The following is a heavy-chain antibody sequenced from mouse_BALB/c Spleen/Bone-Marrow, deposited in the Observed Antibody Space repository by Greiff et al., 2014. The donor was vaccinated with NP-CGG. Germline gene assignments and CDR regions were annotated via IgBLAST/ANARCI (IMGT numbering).Heavy chain of an antibody. J-gene: IGHJ2*01. V-gene: IGHV1S81*02. CDR1: GYTFTTYY. CDR2: INPNNGGT. D-gene: IGHD4-1*01. Sequence: QVQLQQSGAELVKPGTSVELSCKASGYTFTTYYMYWVKQRPGQGLEWIGEINPNNGGTNFKEKFKSKATLTVDKSSSTAYMQLSSLTSEDSAVYYCTRGRTWDFDYWGQGTTLTVSS. CDR3: TRGRTWDFDY.